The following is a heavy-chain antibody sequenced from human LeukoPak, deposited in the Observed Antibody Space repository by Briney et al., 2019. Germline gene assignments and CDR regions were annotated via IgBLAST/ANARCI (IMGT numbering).Heavy chain of an antibody. J-gene: IGHJ4*02. CDR1: GYTFTAYY. Sequence: GASVKVSCKASGYTFTAYYMHWVRQAPGQGLEWMGWINPNSGGTNSSQKFQDRVTLTRDTSISTAYMKLGSLRSDDTAIYYCARAYGSGSSYHPDYWGQGTLVTVSS. V-gene: IGHV1-2*02. CDR3: ARAYGSGSSYHPDY. CDR2: INPNSGGT. D-gene: IGHD3-10*01.